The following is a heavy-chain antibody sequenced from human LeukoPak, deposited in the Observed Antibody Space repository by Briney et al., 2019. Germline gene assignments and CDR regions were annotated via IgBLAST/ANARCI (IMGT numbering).Heavy chain of an antibody. J-gene: IGHJ1*01. V-gene: IGHV3-23*01. D-gene: IGHD3-3*01. CDR2: ISGSGGST. CDR1: GFTFSSYA. CDR3: AKDQGEEYYDFWSGPFQH. Sequence: QPGGSLRLSCAASGFTFSSYAMSWVRQAPEKGLEWVSAISGSGGSTYYADSVKGRFTISRDNSKNTLYLQVNSLRAEDTAVYYCAKDQGEEYYDFWSGPFQHWGQGTLVTVSS.